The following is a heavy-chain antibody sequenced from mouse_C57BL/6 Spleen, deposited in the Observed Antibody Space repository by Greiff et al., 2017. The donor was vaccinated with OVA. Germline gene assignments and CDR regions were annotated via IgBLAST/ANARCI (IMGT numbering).Heavy chain of an antibody. CDR3: ARPTYYGSSYDAMDY. CDR1: GYAFSSYW. CDR2: IYPGDGDT. V-gene: IGHV1-80*01. Sequence: QVQLQQSGAELVKPGASVKISCKASGYAFSSYWMNWVKQRPGKGLEWIGQIYPGDGDTNYNGKFKGKATLTADKSSSTAYMQLSSLTSEDSAVYFCARPTYYGSSYDAMDYWGQGTSVTVSS. J-gene: IGHJ4*01. D-gene: IGHD1-1*01.